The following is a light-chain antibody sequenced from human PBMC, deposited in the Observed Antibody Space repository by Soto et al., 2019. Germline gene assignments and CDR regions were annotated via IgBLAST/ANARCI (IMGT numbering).Light chain of an antibody. Sequence: HMAQSPSTVSPSVGDRMPITCRASQDISLWLGWYQQKPGKAPKLLIYKASTLKSGVPSRFSGSGSGTEFTLTISSLQPDDFATYYCQHYNSYSEAFGQGSKV. CDR3: QHYNSYSEA. J-gene: IGKJ1*01. V-gene: IGKV1-5*03. CDR2: KAS. CDR1: QDISLW.